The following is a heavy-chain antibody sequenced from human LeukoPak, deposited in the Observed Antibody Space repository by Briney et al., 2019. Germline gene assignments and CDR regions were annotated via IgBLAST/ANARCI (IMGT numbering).Heavy chain of an antibody. CDR3: ARPPASVTTGY. D-gene: IGHD4-17*01. CDR1: GFDFSSNW. CDR2: IKGDGIST. V-gene: IGHV3-74*01. J-gene: IGHJ4*02. Sequence: QPGGSLRLSCAASGFDFSSNWMHWVRHAPGQGLVWVSRIKGDGISTNYADSVKGRFTISRDIAKNTLYLQMNSLRAEDTAVYYCARPPASVTTGYWGQGTLVTVSS.